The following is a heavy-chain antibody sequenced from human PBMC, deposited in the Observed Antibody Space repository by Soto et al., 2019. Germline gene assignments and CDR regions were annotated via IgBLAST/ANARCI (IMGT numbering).Heavy chain of an antibody. D-gene: IGHD5-18*01. CDR1: GYTFTSNA. CDR2: VNAGNGYT. V-gene: IGHV1-3*01. J-gene: IGHJ4*02. Sequence: QVPLVQSGAEVKKPGASVKVSCRSSGYTFTSNAIHWVRQAPGKSLEWMGWVNAGNGYTKYLQNFQGRVTISSDTSASTAYMELNSLRSEDTAVYYCARGAHTYGYVFDYWGQGTLVTVSS. CDR3: ARGAHTYGYVFDY.